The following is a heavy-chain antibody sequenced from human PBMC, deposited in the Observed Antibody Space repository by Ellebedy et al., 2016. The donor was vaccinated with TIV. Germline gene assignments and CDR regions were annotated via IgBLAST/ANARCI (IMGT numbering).Heavy chain of an antibody. CDR3: ARELYDILTGQRTPDAFDI. CDR1: GGSIGSGIYF. CDR2: ISYSGHT. V-gene: IGHV4-31*03. J-gene: IGHJ3*02. D-gene: IGHD3-9*01. Sequence: MPSETLSLTCTVSGGSIGSGIYFWGWFRQHPGKGLEWIVYISYSGHTYYTPSLKTRLTISVAASQNQFSLRLSSVTAADTAVYYCARELYDILTGQRTPDAFDIWGQGTMVTVSS.